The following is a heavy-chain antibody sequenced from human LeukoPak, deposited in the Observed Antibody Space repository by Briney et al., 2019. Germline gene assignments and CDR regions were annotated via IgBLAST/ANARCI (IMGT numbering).Heavy chain of an antibody. Sequence: GGSLRLSCAASGFTFSSYGMHWVRQAPGKGLEWVAVISYDGSNKYYADSVKGRFTISRDNAKNSLYLQMNSLRAEDTAVYYCARDLTFGGDPYYFDYWGQGTLVTVSS. CDR1: GFTFSSYG. CDR2: ISYDGSNK. V-gene: IGHV3-30*03. CDR3: ARDLTFGGDPYYFDY. D-gene: IGHD3-16*01. J-gene: IGHJ4*02.